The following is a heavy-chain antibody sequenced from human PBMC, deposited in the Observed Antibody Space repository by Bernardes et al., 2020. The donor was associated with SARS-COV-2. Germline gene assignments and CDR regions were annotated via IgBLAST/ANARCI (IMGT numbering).Heavy chain of an antibody. V-gene: IGHV1-69*13. D-gene: IGHD2-15*01. CDR3: ARDRIPSWPSRIYDAFDI. CDR1: GGTFSSYA. Sequence: SVKVSCKASGGTFSSYAISWVRQAPGQGLEWMGGIIPIFGTANYAQKFQGRVTITADESTSTAYMELSSLRSEDTAVYYCARDRIPSWPSRIYDAFDIWGQGTMVTVSS. J-gene: IGHJ3*02. CDR2: IIPIFGTA.